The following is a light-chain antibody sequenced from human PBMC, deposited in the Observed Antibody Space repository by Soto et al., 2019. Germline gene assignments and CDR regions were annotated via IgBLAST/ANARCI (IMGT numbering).Light chain of an antibody. CDR1: QSLVYSDGNTY. V-gene: IGKV2-30*01. Sequence: DVVMPQSPLSLPVTLGQPASISCRSSQSLVYSDGNTYLTWFQHRPGQSPRRLIYKVSNRDARVPDRFRGSGSGTDFTLKISRVEAEDVGVLYCMQGTHWPARTFGQGAQVQIK. CDR2: KVS. CDR3: MQGTHWPART. J-gene: IGKJ1*01.